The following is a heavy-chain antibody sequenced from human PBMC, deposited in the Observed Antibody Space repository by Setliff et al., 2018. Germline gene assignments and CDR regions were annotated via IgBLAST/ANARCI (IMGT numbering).Heavy chain of an antibody. J-gene: IGHJ3*01. CDR3: ARSLDCSGGSCYPIDAFDL. V-gene: IGHV4-59*02. CDR2: VYYTGTT. CDR1: GGSVSSDY. D-gene: IGHD2-15*01. Sequence: NPSETLSLTCTVSGGSVSSDYWTWIRQPPGKGLEWIGYVYYTGTTNYNPSLKSRVAISIDTSKKQLSLKLSSVTAADTAIYYCARSLDCSGGSCYPIDAFDLWGQGTLVTVSS.